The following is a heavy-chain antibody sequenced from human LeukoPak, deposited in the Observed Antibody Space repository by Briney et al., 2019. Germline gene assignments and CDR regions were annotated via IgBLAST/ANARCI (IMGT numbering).Heavy chain of an antibody. D-gene: IGHD3-3*01. CDR2: INWNGGST. Sequence: GGSLRLSCAASGFTFDDYGMSWVRQAPGKGLEWVSGINWNGGSTGYADSVKGRFTISRDNAKNSLYLQMNSLRAEDTALYCCARALWSGYYAIYWGAFDIWGQGTMVTVSS. CDR1: GFTFDDYG. J-gene: IGHJ3*02. V-gene: IGHV3-20*04. CDR3: ARALWSGYYAIYWGAFDI.